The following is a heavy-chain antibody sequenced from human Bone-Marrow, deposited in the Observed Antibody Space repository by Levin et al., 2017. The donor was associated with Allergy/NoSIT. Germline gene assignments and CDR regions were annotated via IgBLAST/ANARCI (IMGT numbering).Heavy chain of an antibody. CDR1: GFTFSSYE. Sequence: GGSLRLSCAASGFTFSSYEMNWVRQAPGKGLEWVSYISSSGSTIYYADSVKGRFTISRDNAKNSLYLQMNSLRAEDTAVYYCARDPRYCSGGSCYSTFDYWGQGTLVTVSS. CDR3: ARDPRYCSGGSCYSTFDY. D-gene: IGHD2-15*01. CDR2: ISSSGSTI. J-gene: IGHJ4*02. V-gene: IGHV3-48*03.